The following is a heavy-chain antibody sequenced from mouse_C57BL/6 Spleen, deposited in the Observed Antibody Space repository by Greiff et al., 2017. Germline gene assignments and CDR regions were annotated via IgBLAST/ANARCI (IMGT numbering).Heavy chain of an antibody. D-gene: IGHD1-1*01. Sequence: QVQLQQSGAELVRPGASVTLSCKASGYTFTDYEMHWVKQTPVHGLEWIGAIDPETGGTAYNQKFKGKAILTADKSSSTAYMELRSLTSEDSAVYYCTRRGLYYYGSSSYAMDYWGQGTSVTVSS. CDR3: TRRGLYYYGSSSYAMDY. V-gene: IGHV1-15*01. CDR2: IDPETGGT. J-gene: IGHJ4*01. CDR1: GYTFTDYE.